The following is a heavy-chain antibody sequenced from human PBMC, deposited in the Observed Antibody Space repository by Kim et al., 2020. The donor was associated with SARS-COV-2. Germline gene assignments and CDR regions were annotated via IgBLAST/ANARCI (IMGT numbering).Heavy chain of an antibody. CDR1: GGSISSSSYY. CDR3: ARDTYRVRSIAARDFDY. Sequence: SETLSLTCTVSGGSISSSSYYWGWIRQPPGKGLEWIGSIYYSGSTYYNPSLKSRVTISVDTSKNQFSLKLSSVTAADTAVYYCARDTYRVRSIAARDFDYWGQGTLVTVSS. V-gene: IGHV4-39*07. CDR2: IYYSGST. J-gene: IGHJ4*02. D-gene: IGHD6-6*01.